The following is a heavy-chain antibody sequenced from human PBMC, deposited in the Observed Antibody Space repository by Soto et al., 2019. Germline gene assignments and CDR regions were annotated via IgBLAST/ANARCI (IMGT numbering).Heavy chain of an antibody. CDR1: GFTFSSHA. V-gene: IGHV3-23*01. CDR3: AKRFTLFGEVKLSPDFDY. J-gene: IGHJ4*02. Sequence: EVQLLESGGGLVQPEGSLRLSCAASGFTFSSHAMSWVRQAPGKGLEWVSAISYSGSNTYYTDSVKGRFTISRENSKNTLSLQMNSLRVEDTAIYYCAKRFTLFGEVKLSPDFDYWGQGTLVTVSS. D-gene: IGHD3-3*01. CDR2: ISYSGSNT.